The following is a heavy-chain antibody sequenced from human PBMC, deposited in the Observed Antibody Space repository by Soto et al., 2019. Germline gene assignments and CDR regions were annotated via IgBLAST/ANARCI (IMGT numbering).Heavy chain of an antibody. V-gene: IGHV3-23*01. D-gene: IGHD3-9*01. CDR1: GFTFSSYA. J-gene: IGHJ6*02. CDR3: AKPAYYDILTDYYYYGMDV. CDR2: ISGSGGST. Sequence: PGGSLRLSCAASGFTFSSYAMSWVRQAPGKGLEWVSAISGSGGSTYYADSVKGRFTISRDNSKNTLYLQMNSLRAEDTAVYYCAKPAYYDILTDYYYYGMDVWGQGTTVTVSS.